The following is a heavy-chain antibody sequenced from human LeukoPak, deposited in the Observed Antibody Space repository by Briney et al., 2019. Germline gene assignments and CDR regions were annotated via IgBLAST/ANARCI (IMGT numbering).Heavy chain of an antibody. CDR3: ARGSSSWLPRGRPRPFDP. V-gene: IGHV4-34*01. CDR1: GGSFSGYY. D-gene: IGHD6-13*01. Sequence: PSETLSLTCAVYGGSFSGYYWSWIRQPPGKGLEWIGEINHSGSTNYNPSLKSRVTISVDTSKNQFSLKLSSVTAADTAVYYCARGSSSWLPRGRPRPFDPWGQGTLVTVSP. CDR2: INHSGST. J-gene: IGHJ5*02.